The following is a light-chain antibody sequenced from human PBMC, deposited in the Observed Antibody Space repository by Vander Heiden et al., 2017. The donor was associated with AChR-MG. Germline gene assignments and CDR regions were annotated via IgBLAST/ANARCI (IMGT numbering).Light chain of an antibody. V-gene: IGKV1-39*01. J-gene: IGKJ2*02. CDR3: QQSYSHPRT. Sequence: DTQMTQSSSPGSAAARDSVTITCRPSQTIDSHLNCYQQTPGEAPRLLIYAASFLQSGVPSRFSGSGSATEFRLTITDLQPEDFATYYCQQSYSHPRTFGLGTRLEI. CDR2: AAS. CDR1: QTIDSH.